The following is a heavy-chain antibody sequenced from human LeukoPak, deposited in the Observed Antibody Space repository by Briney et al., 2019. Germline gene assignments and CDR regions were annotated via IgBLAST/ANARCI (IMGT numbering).Heavy chain of an antibody. J-gene: IGHJ6*02. CDR2: IIPIFGTA. V-gene: IGHV1-69*13. CDR1: GGTFSSYA. D-gene: IGHD3-22*01. CDR3: ASESYYYDSSGYYAGGRTYGMDV. Sequence: ASVKVSCKASGGTFSSYAISWVRQAPGQGLEWMGGIIPIFGTANYAQKFQGRVTITADESTSTAYTELSSLRSEDTAVYYCASESYYYDSSGYYAGGRTYGMDVWGQGTTVTVSS.